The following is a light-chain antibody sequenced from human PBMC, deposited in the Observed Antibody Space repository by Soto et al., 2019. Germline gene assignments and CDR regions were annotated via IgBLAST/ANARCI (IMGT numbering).Light chain of an antibody. CDR1: QGIGSD. CDR2: ATS. J-gene: IGKJ4*01. Sequence: AIEMTQSPSSLSASVGDRVTITCRASQGIGSDLAWYQQRPGRAPKLLIYATSSLQNGVPSRFSGSGSGTDFTLTINSLQPEDFGTYYCPQDHSYLTFGGGTKVAIK. V-gene: IGKV1-6*01. CDR3: PQDHSYLT.